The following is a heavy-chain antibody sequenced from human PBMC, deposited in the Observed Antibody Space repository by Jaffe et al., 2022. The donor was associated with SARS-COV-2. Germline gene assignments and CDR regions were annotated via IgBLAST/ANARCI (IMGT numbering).Heavy chain of an antibody. CDR1: GFTFSSYA. J-gene: IGHJ4*02. V-gene: IGHV3-30-3*01. CDR3: ARVEGSGNDY. CDR2: ISYDGSNK. Sequence: QVQLVESGGGVVQPGRSLRLSCAASGFTFSSYAMHWVRQAPGKGLEWVAVISYDGSNKYYADSVKGRFTISRDNSKNTLYLQMNSLRAEDTAVYYCARVEGSGNDYWGQGTLVTVSS. D-gene: IGHD3-10*01.